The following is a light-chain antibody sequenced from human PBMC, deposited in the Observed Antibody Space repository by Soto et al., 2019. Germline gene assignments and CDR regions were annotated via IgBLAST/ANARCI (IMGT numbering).Light chain of an antibody. CDR3: QQSYRRPYT. CDR2: AAS. Sequence: DIQMTQSPSSLSASVGDRVTITCRSSQSIDNYLNWYQQKPGEAPKFLIYAASTLQRGVPPRFSGSGSGTDFTLPISSLQTEDFATYFCQQSYRRPYTFCQGTKVEIK. CDR1: QSIDNY. V-gene: IGKV1-39*01. J-gene: IGKJ2*01.